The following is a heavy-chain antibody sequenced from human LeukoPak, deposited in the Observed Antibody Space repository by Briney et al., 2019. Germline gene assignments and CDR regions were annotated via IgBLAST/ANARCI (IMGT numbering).Heavy chain of an antibody. CDR1: GGSISSYY. CDR3: ARGTTVTPYYYYYGMDV. V-gene: IGHV4-59*12. CDR2: IYYSGSSGST. Sequence: SETLSLTCTVSGGSISSYYWSWIRQPPGKGLEWIGYIYYSGSSGSTNYNPSLKSRVTISVDTSKNQFSLKLSSVTAADTAVYYCARGTTVTPYYYYYGMDVWGQGTTVAVSS. D-gene: IGHD4-17*01. J-gene: IGHJ6*02.